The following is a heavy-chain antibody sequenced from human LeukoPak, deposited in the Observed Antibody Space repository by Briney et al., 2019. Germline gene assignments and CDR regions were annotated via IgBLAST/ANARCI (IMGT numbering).Heavy chain of an antibody. CDR3: AKASGRAAAGNNWFDP. CDR2: ISGSGGST. CDR1: GFTFSSYA. J-gene: IGHJ5*02. Sequence: GGSLRLSCAASGFTFSSYAMSWVRQAPGKGLEWVSAISGSGGSTYYADSVKGRFTISRHNSKNTLYLQMNSLRAEDTAVYYCAKASGRAAAGNNWFDPWGQGTLVTVSS. V-gene: IGHV3-23*01. D-gene: IGHD6-13*01.